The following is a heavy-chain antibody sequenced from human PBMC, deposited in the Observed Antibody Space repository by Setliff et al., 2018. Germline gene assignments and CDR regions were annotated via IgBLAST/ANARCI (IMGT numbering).Heavy chain of an antibody. J-gene: IGHJ4*02. CDR3: AKDVVGYSSTWPKRDYFDS. CDR1: GFSFSDYY. V-gene: IGHV3-11*04. CDR2: ISGNGITI. Sequence: PGGSLRLSCAASGFSFSDYYMSWVRQAPGKGLEWISKISGNGITIYYADSVKGRFTISRDNGKNTVYLQMNSLRAEDTAMYYCAKDVVGYSSTWPKRDYFDSWGQGTLVTVSS. D-gene: IGHD6-13*01.